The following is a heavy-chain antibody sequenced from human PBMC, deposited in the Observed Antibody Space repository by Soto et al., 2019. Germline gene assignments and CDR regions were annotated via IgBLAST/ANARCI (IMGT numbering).Heavy chain of an antibody. CDR1: GGSISSSSYY. Sequence: QLQLQESGPGLVKPSETLSLTCTVSGGSISSSSYYWGWIRQPPGKGLEWIGSIYYSGSTYYNPSLKCRVTISVDTSKNQFSLKLSSVTAADTAVYYCARGRYSSSWYDAFDIWGQGTMVTVSS. V-gene: IGHV4-39*01. D-gene: IGHD6-13*01. CDR2: IYYSGST. CDR3: ARGRYSSSWYDAFDI. J-gene: IGHJ3*02.